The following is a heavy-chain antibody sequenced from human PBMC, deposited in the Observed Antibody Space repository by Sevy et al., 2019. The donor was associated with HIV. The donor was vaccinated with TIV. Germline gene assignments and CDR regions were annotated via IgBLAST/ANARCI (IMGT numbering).Heavy chain of an antibody. V-gene: IGHV4-39*01. CDR1: GGSINSRTSY. CDR2: IYYSGVT. CDR3: ARLDATRPKGYYFDP. J-gene: IGHJ4*02. D-gene: IGHD1-1*01. Sequence: SETLSLTCTVSGGSINSRTSYWGWIRQPPGKGLEWIGIIYYSGVTYYNPSLKSRVTISVDTSKNQFSLKLSSVTAADTAVYYCARLDATRPKGYYFDPWGQGTLVTVSS.